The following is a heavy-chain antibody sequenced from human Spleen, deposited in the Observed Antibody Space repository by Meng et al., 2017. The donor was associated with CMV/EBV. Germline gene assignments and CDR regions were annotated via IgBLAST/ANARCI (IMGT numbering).Heavy chain of an antibody. D-gene: IGHD3-22*01. CDR2: INIDETSA. CDR1: GFTFSNYY. J-gene: IGHJ4*02. Sequence: GGSLRLSCAASGFTFSNYYMHWVRQAPGKGLMWVSRINIDETSATYADSVRGRFTISRDNSRNTLDLQMNSLRPEDTAIYYCVKEILRSPVHYDSSVEAAFDHWGKGTLVTVSS. V-gene: IGHV3-74*01. CDR3: VKEILRSPVHYDSSVEAAFDH.